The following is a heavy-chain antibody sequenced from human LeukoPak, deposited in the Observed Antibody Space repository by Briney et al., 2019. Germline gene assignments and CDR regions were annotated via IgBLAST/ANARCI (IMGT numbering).Heavy chain of an antibody. CDR3: ARERGSGSACDY. CDR1: GYTFTIYY. V-gene: IGHV1-46*01. CDR2: INPGGGST. J-gene: IGHJ4*02. D-gene: IGHD1-26*01. Sequence: ASVKLSCNASGYTFTIYYIHRVRQAPGPGLEWMGVINPGGGSTSYAQKFQGRVTMTRDTSASTVSMELSSLRSEDTAVYYCARERGSGSACDYWGQGTLVTVS.